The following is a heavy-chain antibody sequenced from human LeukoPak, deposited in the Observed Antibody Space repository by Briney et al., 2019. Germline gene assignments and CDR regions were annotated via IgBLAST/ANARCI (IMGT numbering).Heavy chain of an antibody. CDR3: ARLGTTGNDY. J-gene: IGHJ4*02. V-gene: IGHV4-59*01. Sequence: PSENLSLTCTVSGGSISSYYWSWIRQPPGKGLEWIGYIYYSGSTNYNPSLKSRVTISVDTSKNQFSLKLSSVTAADTAVYYCARLGTTGNDYWGQGTLVTVSS. CDR2: IYYSGST. CDR1: GGSISSYY. D-gene: IGHD2/OR15-2a*01.